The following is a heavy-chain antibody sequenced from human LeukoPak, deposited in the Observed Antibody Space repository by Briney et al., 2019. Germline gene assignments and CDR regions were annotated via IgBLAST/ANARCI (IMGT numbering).Heavy chain of an antibody. Sequence: SQTLSLTCTVAGGSISSGSYYWSWIRQPAGRGLEWVGRIYTSGSTNYNPSLKSRVTLSVDTSKNQFSLKLCSVTAADTAVYYCARGAVESSGWFFDYWGQGTLVTVSS. CDR1: GGSISSGSYY. D-gene: IGHD6-19*01. CDR2: IYTSGST. V-gene: IGHV4-61*02. J-gene: IGHJ4*02. CDR3: ARGAVESSGWFFDY.